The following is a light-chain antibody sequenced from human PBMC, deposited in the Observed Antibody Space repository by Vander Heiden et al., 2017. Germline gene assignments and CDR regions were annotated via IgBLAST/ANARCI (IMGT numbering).Light chain of an antibody. V-gene: IGKV3-11*01. CDR1: QSVTSY. Sequence: ELVLTQSPATLSLSPGERATLSCRASQSVTSYLSWYQQKPGQAPRLLIYEASNRATGIPARFSGSGSGTDFTLTISSLEPEDFAVYYCQQRTAWPFTFGPGTKVDIK. CDR2: EAS. CDR3: QQRTAWPFT. J-gene: IGKJ3*01.